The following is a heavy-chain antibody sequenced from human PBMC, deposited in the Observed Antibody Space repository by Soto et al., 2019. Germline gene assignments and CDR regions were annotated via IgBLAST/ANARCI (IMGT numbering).Heavy chain of an antibody. D-gene: IGHD3-16*01. V-gene: IGHV4-59*01. Sequence: QVQLQESGPGLVKPSETLSLTCTVSGGSISSYYCSWIRQPPGKGLEWIGHIYYSGNTNYNPSLKSRVTISLDTSKNQCSLKLSSVTAADTAVYYCAGGDGWFDPWGQGTLVTVSS. CDR1: GGSISSYY. J-gene: IGHJ5*02. CDR2: IYYSGNT. CDR3: AGGDGWFDP.